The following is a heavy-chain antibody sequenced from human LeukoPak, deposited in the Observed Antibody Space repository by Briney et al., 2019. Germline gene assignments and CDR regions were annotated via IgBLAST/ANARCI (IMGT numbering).Heavy chain of an antibody. D-gene: IGHD1-26*01. CDR2: SSSTI. J-gene: IGHJ6*02. V-gene: IGHV3-48*02. CDR3: ARVMFYSGSYYYYGMDV. Sequence: SSSTIYYADSVKGRFTISRDNAKNSLYLQMNSLRDEDTAVYYCARVMFYSGSYYYYGMDVWGQGTTVTVSS.